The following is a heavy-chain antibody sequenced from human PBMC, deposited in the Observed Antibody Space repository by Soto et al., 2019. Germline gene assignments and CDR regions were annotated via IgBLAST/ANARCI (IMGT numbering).Heavy chain of an antibody. J-gene: IGHJ3*02. Sequence: PGGSLRLSCAASGFTFSSYGISWVRQAPWKGLEWLANIKQDGIEKYYVDSVKGRFTISRDNAKNSLYLQMNSLRAEDTAVYYSGRCYGSGSYFPPDAFHIAGQGTIVTL. V-gene: IGHV3-7*03. CDR2: IKQDGIEK. CDR3: GRCYGSGSYFPPDAFHI. CDR1: GFTFSSYG. D-gene: IGHD3-10*01.